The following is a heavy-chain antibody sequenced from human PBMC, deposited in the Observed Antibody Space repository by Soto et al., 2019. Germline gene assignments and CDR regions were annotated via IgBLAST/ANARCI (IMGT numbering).Heavy chain of an antibody. J-gene: IGHJ4*02. CDR2: IYTSGST. CDR3: ARDLKFGQADY. V-gene: IGHV4-4*07. Sequence: SETLSLTCTVSGGSISSYYWTWIRQPSGKGLEWIGRIYTSGSTNYNPSLKSRVTLSVDTSKNQFSLKLISVTAADTAVYYCARDLKFGQADYWGQGSQVTVSS. D-gene: IGHD3-10*01. CDR1: GGSISSYY.